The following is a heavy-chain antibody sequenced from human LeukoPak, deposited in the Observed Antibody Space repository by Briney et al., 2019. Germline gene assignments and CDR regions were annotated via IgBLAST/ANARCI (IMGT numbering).Heavy chain of an antibody. CDR1: GYSISSGYY. CDR3: ARARPAYCGSTSCYAAIYYYMDV. V-gene: IGHV4-38-2*01. D-gene: IGHD2-2*01. J-gene: IGHJ6*03. Sequence: PSETLSLTCAVSGYSISSGYYWGWIRQPPGKGLEWIGSIYHSGSTYYNPSLKSRVTISVDTSKNQFSLKLSSVTAADTAVYYCARARPAYCGSTSCYAAIYYYMDVWGKGTTVTVSS. CDR2: IYHSGST.